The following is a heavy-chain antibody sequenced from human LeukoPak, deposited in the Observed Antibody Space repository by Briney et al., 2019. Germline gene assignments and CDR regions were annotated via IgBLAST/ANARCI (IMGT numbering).Heavy chain of an antibody. CDR2: ISWNSGSI. CDR1: GFTFDGYA. J-gene: IGHJ4*02. CDR3: AKVYSSSWYGTGGLDY. Sequence: GGSLRLSCAASGFTFDGYAMHWVRQAPGKGLEWVSGISWNSGSIGYADSVKGRFTISRDNAKNSLYLQMNSLRAEDTALYYCAKVYSSSWYGTGGLDYWGQGTLVTVSS. D-gene: IGHD6-13*01. V-gene: IGHV3-9*01.